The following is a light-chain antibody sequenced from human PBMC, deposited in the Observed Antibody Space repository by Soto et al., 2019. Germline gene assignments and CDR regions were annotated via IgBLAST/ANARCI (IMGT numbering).Light chain of an antibody. J-gene: IGLJ2*01. CDR2: DTS. CDR3: LLSYSGARPVV. Sequence: QAVVTQEPSLTESPGGTVTLTCGSSTGAVTSGHYPYWFQQKPGQAPRTLIYDTSNKHSWTPARFSGSLLGGKAALTLSGAQPEDEAEYYCLLSYSGARPVVFGGGTKVTVL. V-gene: IGLV7-46*01. CDR1: TGAVTSGHY.